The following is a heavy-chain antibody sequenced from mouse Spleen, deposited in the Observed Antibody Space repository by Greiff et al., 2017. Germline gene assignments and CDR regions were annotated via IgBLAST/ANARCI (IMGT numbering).Heavy chain of an antibody. D-gene: IGHD2-4*01. V-gene: IGHV5-9*01. J-gene: IGHJ3*01. Sequence: EVKLVESGGGLVKPGGSLKLSCAASGFTFSSYTMSWVRQTPEKRLEWVATISGGGGNTHYPDSVKGRFTISRDNAKNTLYLQMSSLRSEDTALYYCARQVYDYDGGFAYWGQGTLVTVSA. CDR1: GFTFSSYT. CDR2: ISGGGGNT. CDR3: ARQVYDYDGGFAY.